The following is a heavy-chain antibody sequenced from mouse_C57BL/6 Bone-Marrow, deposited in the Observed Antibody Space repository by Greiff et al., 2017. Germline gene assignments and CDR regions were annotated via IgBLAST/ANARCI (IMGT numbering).Heavy chain of an antibody. CDR1: GYTFTSYT. V-gene: IGHV1-4*01. CDR2: INPSSGYT. J-gene: IGHJ3*01. Sequence: ESGAELARPGASVKMSCKASGYTFTSYTMHWVKQRPGQGLEWIGYINPSSGYTKYNQKFKDKATLTADKSSSTAYMQLSSLTSEDSAVYYCAGGERRGFAYWGQGTLVTVSA. CDR3: AGGERRGFAY.